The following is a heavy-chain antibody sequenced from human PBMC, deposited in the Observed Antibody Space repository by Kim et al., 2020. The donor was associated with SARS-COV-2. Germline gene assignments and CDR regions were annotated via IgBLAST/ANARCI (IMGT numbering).Heavy chain of an antibody. J-gene: IGHJ4*02. CDR3: ARDEARQSVVVVAAPDY. CDR1: GFTFSSYS. Sequence: GGSLRLSCAASGFTFSSYSMNWVRQAPGKGLEWVSYISSSSSTIYYADSVKGRFTISRDNAKNSLYLQMNSLRDEDTAVYYCARDEARQSVVVVAAPDYWGQGTLVTVSS. D-gene: IGHD2-15*01. CDR2: ISSSSSTI. V-gene: IGHV3-48*02.